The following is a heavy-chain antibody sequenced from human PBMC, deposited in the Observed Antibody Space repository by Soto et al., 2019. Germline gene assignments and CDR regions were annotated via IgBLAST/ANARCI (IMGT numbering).Heavy chain of an antibody. Sequence: GGSLRLSCAASGFTFSSYSMNWVRQAPGKGLEWVSSISSSSSYIYYAHSVKGRFTISGDNAKNSLYLQMNSLRAEDTAVYYCARDIAPSTGSPFDYWGQGTLVTVSS. CDR3: ARDIAPSTGSPFDY. J-gene: IGHJ4*02. D-gene: IGHD1-1*01. V-gene: IGHV3-21*01. CDR2: ISSSSSYI. CDR1: GFTFSSYS.